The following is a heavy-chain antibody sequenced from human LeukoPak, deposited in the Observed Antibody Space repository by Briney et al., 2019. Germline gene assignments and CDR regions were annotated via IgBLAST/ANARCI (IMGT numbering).Heavy chain of an antibody. Sequence: SETLSLTCAIYGGSFSGYYWSWIRQPPGKGLEWIGEINHSGSTNYNPSLKSRVTISVDTSKNQFSLKLSSVTAADTAVYYCARNTQLMVRGVMAYYYYYMDVWGKGTTVTVSS. V-gene: IGHV4-34*01. CDR1: GGSFSGYY. J-gene: IGHJ6*03. CDR3: ARNTQLMVRGVMAYYYYYMDV. D-gene: IGHD3-10*01. CDR2: INHSGST.